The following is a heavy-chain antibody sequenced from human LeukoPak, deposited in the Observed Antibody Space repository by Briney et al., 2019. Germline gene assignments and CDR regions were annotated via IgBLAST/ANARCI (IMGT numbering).Heavy chain of an antibody. D-gene: IGHD3-22*01. Sequence: GGSLRLSCAASGFTVSSNYMSWVRQAPGKGLEWVSVIYSGGSTYYADSVKGRFTISRDNSKNTLYLQMKSLRAEDTAVFYCATDQDHGYFRQWGQGTLVIVSS. V-gene: IGHV3-66*01. CDR3: ATDQDHGYFRQ. CDR2: IYSGGST. J-gene: IGHJ1*01. CDR1: GFTVSSNY.